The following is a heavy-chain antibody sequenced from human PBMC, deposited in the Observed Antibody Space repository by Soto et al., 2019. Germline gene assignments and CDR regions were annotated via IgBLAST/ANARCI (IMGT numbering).Heavy chain of an antibody. CDR1: GFTFSSYG. CDR2: ISYDGSNK. CDR3: AKDLGSYCDHEAPLDPMDV. D-gene: IGHD4-17*01. Sequence: QVQLVESGGGVVQPGRSLRLSCAVSGFTFSSYGMHWVRQAPDKGLELVAVISYDGSNKYYADSVKGRFTISRDNSKNTLYLQRNSLRAEDTGVYYCAKDLGSYCDHEAPLDPMDVWGQGTTVTVSS. V-gene: IGHV3-30*18. J-gene: IGHJ6*02.